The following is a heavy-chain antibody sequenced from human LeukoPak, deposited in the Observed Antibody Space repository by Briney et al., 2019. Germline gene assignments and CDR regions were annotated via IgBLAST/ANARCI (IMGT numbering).Heavy chain of an antibody. Sequence: ASVKVSCKASAYTFTDYGISWVRQAPGQGLEWMGWISAYNGNTNYAQKLQGRVTMTTDTSTSTAYMELRSLRSDDTAVYYCARAARSSTSCPNDYWGQGTLVTVSS. J-gene: IGHJ4*02. CDR2: ISAYNGNT. D-gene: IGHD2-2*01. V-gene: IGHV1-18*01. CDR3: ARAARSSTSCPNDY. CDR1: AYTFTDYG.